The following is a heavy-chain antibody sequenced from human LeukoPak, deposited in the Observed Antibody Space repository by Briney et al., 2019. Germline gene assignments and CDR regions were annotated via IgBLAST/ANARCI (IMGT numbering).Heavy chain of an antibody. J-gene: IGHJ6*04. CDR3: ARFYPYGSGSYYNSYYYGMDV. Sequence: SGGSLRLSCAASGFTFSDYYMSWIRQAPGKGLEWVSYISSSSSYTNYADSVKGRFTISRDNAKNSLYLQMNSLGAEDTAVYYCARFYPYGSGSYYNSYYYGMDVWGKGTTVTVSS. D-gene: IGHD3-10*01. V-gene: IGHV3-11*06. CDR2: ISSSSSYT. CDR1: GFTFSDYY.